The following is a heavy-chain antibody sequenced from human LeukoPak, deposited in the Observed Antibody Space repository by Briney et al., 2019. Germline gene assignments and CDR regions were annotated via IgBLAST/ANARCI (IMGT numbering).Heavy chain of an antibody. CDR1: GGSISSYY. CDR2: IYYSGST. V-gene: IGHV4-59*01. CDR3: ARERSRGYSLDAFDI. D-gene: IGHD5-18*01. J-gene: IGHJ3*02. Sequence: PSETLSLTCTVSGGSISSYYWSWIRQPPGKGLEWIGYIYYSGSTNYNPSLKSRVTISVDTSKNRFSLKLSSVTAADTAVYYCARERSRGYSLDAFDIWGQGTMVTVSS.